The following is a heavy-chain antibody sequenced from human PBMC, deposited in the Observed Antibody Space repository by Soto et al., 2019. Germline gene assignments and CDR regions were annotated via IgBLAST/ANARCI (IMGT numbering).Heavy chain of an antibody. D-gene: IGHD5-18*01. V-gene: IGHV1-3*01. J-gene: IGHJ4*02. CDR1: GYTFTSYA. Sequence: QVQLVQSGAEVKKPGASVKVSCKASGYTFTSYAMHWVRQAPGQRLEWMGWINAGNGNTKYSQKFQGRVTITRDTSASTAYMELSSLRSEDTAVYYCALNFGYSHGYQYYFDYWGQGTLVTVSS. CDR2: INAGNGNT. CDR3: ALNFGYSHGYQYYFDY.